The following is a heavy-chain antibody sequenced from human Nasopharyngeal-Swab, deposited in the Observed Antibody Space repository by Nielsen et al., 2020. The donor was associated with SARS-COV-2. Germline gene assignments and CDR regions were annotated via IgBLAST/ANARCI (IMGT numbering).Heavy chain of an antibody. CDR1: GLTFSSFA. CDR3: AKSGYSYGYSGMPALDY. J-gene: IGHJ4*02. CDR2: ISGSGGST. V-gene: IGHV3-23*01. D-gene: IGHD5-18*01. Sequence: GGSLTLSCAVSGLTFSSFAMSWVRQAQGKGLEWVSAISGSGGSTYYADSVKGRFTISRDNSKNTLYLQMNRLRAEDTAVYYCAKSGYSYGYSGMPALDYWGQGTLVTVSS.